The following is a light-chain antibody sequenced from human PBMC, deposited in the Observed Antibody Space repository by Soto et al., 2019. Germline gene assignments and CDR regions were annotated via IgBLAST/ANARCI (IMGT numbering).Light chain of an antibody. J-gene: IGLJ1*01. CDR2: GNS. Sequence: QSVLTQPPSVSGAPGQRVTIACTGSSSNIGAGYDVHWYQQLPGTAPKLPIYGNSNRPSGVPDRFSGSKSGTSASLAITGLQAEDEADYYRQSYDSSLSGDVFGTGTKLTVL. V-gene: IGLV1-40*01. CDR3: QSYDSSLSGDV. CDR1: SSNIGAGYD.